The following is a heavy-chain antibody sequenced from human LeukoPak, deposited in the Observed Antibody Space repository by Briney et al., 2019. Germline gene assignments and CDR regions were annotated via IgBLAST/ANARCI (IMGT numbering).Heavy chain of an antibody. CDR3: ARRYYDSSGYYALFDY. J-gene: IGHJ4*02. D-gene: IGHD3-22*01. CDR2: INHSGST. V-gene: IGHV4-34*01. CDR1: GGSFSGYY. Sequence: SETLSLTCDVYGGSFSGYYWSWIRQPPGKGLEWIGEINHSGSTNYNPSLKSRVTISVDTSKNQFSLKLSSVTAADTAVYYCARRYYDSSGYYALFDYWGQGTLVTVSS.